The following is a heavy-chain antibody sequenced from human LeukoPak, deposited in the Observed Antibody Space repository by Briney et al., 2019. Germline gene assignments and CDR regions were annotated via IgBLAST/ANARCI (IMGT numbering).Heavy chain of an antibody. J-gene: IGHJ4*02. CDR2: IIPIFGTA. D-gene: IGHD6-13*01. CDR3: AGVRGYSSSWYDY. Sequence: ASVTVSCKASGGTFSSYAISWVRQAPGQGLEWMGGIIPIFGTANNAQKFQGRVTITADESTSTAYMELSSLRSEDTAAYYCAGVRGYSSSWYDYWGQGTLVTVSS. CDR1: GGTFSSYA. V-gene: IGHV1-69*13.